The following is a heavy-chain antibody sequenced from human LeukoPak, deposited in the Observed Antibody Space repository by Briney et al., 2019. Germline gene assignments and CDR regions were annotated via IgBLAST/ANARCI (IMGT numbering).Heavy chain of an antibody. CDR1: GFTFSSYS. CDR3: VRDWRSSGCFDY. V-gene: IGHV3-21*04. Sequence: GGSLRLSCAASGFTFSSYSMSWVRQAPGKGLEWVSSISSSSSYIHYADSVKGRFTISRDNAKNSVYLQMNSLRAEDTAVYYCVRDWRSSGCFDYWGQGALVTVSS. J-gene: IGHJ4*02. D-gene: IGHD6-19*01. CDR2: ISSSSSYI.